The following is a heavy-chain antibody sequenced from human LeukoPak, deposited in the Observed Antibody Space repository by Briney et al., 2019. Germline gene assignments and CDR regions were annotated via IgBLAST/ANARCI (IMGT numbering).Heavy chain of an antibody. V-gene: IGHV3-7*01. Sequence: GGSLRLSCAASGFTFTSHWMSWVSQAPGKWLEWVANIKDDGGEEYYVDSVKGRFTISRDNTKNLLYLQMNSLRAEDTAMYYCGRDPYYDSLDYWGRGTLVTVSS. CDR3: GRDPYYDSLDY. D-gene: IGHD3-22*01. CDR2: IKDDGGEE. CDR1: GFTFTSHW. J-gene: IGHJ4*02.